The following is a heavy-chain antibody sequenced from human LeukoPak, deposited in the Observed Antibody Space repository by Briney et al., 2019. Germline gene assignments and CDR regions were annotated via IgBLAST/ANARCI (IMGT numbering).Heavy chain of an antibody. J-gene: IGHJ4*02. V-gene: IGHV3-30*02. Sequence: GGSLRLSCAASGFSFSSYDIRWVRQAPGKGLEWVAFIRYDGSNKNYADSVKGRFTISRDNFMSTVYLQMNSLRAEDTAVYYCAKDRQTITIFGVVNTPRANFDYWGQGTLVTVSS. CDR2: IRYDGSNK. CDR3: AKDRQTITIFGVVNTPRANFDY. CDR1: GFSFSSYD. D-gene: IGHD3-3*01.